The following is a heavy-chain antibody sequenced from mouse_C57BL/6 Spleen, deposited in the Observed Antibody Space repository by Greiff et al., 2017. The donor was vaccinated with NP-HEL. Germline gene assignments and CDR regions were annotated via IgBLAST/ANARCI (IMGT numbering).Heavy chain of an antibody. CDR3: AREGGRRGGYFDY. D-gene: IGHD3-3*01. Sequence: EVQLQQSGPELVKPGASVKMSCKASGYTFTDYNMHWVKQSHGKSLEWIGYINPNNGGTSYNQKFKGKATLTVNKSSSTAYMELRSLTSEDSAVYYWAREGGRRGGYFDYWGQGTTLTVSS. CDR2: INPNNGGT. CDR1: GYTFTDYN. V-gene: IGHV1-22*01. J-gene: IGHJ2*01.